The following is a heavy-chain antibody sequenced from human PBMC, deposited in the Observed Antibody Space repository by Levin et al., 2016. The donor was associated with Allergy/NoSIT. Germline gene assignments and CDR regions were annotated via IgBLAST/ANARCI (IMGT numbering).Heavy chain of an antibody. CDR1: GFTFSAFS. Sequence: GESLKISCAASGFTFSAFSISWVRQAPGKGLEWVSSMNGGYGTFYADSAKGRFTISRDNSKNTLYLQVHPVRAEDTATYYCANLGGGNQRDYWGQGTLVTVSS. CDR2: MNGGYGT. D-gene: IGHD1-14*01. V-gene: IGHV3-23*01. J-gene: IGHJ4*02. CDR3: ANLGGGNQRDY.